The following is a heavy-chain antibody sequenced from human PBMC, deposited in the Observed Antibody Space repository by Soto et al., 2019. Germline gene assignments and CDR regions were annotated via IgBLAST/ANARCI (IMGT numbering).Heavy chain of an antibody. CDR1: GGSISSSSYY. Sequence: SETLSLTCTVSGGSISSSSYYWGWIRQPPGKGLEWIGSIYYSGSTYYNPSLKSRVTISVDTSKNQFSLKLSSVTAAETAVYYCASGKTTVTTHGVDVWGQGTTVTVS. CDR3: ASGKTTVTTHGVDV. J-gene: IGHJ6*02. D-gene: IGHD4-17*01. CDR2: IYYSGST. V-gene: IGHV4-39*01.